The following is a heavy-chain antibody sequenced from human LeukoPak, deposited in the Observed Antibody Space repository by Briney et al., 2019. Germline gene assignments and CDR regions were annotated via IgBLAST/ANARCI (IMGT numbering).Heavy chain of an antibody. Sequence: GGSLKISCQGSGYTSTTYWIRWLGQMPGKGLEWMGIISPGDSDATYSPSFQGQVTISADKSVSTAYLQWSSLKASDTAMYYCASQGSSGYHRVFYFDYWGQGTLVSVSS. V-gene: IGHV5-51*01. CDR1: GYTSTTYW. CDR2: ISPGDSDA. D-gene: IGHD3-22*01. CDR3: ASQGSSGYHRVFYFDY. J-gene: IGHJ4*02.